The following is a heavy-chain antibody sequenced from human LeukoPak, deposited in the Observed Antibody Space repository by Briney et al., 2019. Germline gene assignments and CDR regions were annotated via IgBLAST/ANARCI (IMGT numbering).Heavy chain of an antibody. CDR2: IYYSGST. CDR1: GGSISTYY. Sequence: SETLSLTCTVSGGSISTYYWSWIRQPPGKGLEWIGYIYYSGSTNYNPSLKSRVTVSVDTSKNQFSLKLSSVTAADTAVYYCARVSSSWLGDYYYYYMDVWGKGTTVTVSS. CDR3: ARVSSSWLGDYYYYYMDV. V-gene: IGHV4-59*01. D-gene: IGHD6-13*01. J-gene: IGHJ6*03.